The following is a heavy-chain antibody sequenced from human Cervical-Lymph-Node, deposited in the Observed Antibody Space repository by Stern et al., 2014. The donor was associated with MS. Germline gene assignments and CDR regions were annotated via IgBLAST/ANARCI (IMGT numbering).Heavy chain of an antibody. V-gene: IGHV1-24*01. CDR1: GNILTELS. D-gene: IGHD4-17*01. Sequence: QVQLVQSGAEVKKPGASVKVSCKVSGNILTELSMQWVRQAPGKGLEWMGGFDREDGETIYAQNFQGRVTMTEDTSIDTAYMELGSLRSEDTAVYYCAIYGDDGDYWGQGTLVTVSS. CDR2: FDREDGET. J-gene: IGHJ4*02. CDR3: AIYGDDGDY.